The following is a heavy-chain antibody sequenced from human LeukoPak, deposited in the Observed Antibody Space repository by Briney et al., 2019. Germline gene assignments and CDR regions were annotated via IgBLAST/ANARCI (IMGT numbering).Heavy chain of an antibody. CDR3: ARLVGANRDYYYYYMDV. CDR2: IYHSGNT. CDR1: GGSFSGYY. J-gene: IGHJ6*03. Sequence: SETLSLTCAVYGGSFSGYYWSWIRQPPGKGLEWIGEIYHSGNTNYNPSLKSRVTISVDKSKNQFSLNLSSVTAADTAVYYCARLVGANRDYYYYYMDVWGKGTTVTVSS. V-gene: IGHV4-34*01. D-gene: IGHD1-26*01.